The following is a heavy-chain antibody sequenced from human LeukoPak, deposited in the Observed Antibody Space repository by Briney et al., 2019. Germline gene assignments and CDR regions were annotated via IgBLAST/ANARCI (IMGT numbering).Heavy chain of an antibody. CDR3: AKDHFEDIVVVVAGY. V-gene: IGHV3-21*06. Sequence: GGSLRLSCVASGFIFSDYSMDWVRQAPGKGLEWVSSISSSSAYIFYSDSVKGRFTISRDNAQSSLYLQMNSLRAEDTAVYYCAKDHFEDIVVVVAGYWGQGTLVTVSS. D-gene: IGHD2-15*01. CDR1: GFIFSDYS. CDR2: ISSSSAYI. J-gene: IGHJ4*02.